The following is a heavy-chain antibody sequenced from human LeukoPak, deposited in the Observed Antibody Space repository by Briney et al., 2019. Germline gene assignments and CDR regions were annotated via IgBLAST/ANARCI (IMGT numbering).Heavy chain of an antibody. Sequence: GSLSLSCTASGFTFGDYAMSWVRQAPGKGLEWVGFIRSKAYGGTTEYAASVKGRFTISRDDSKSIAYLQMNSLKTEDAAVYYCTRDRIASSIFGVVISPPDYWGQGTLVTVPS. J-gene: IGHJ4*02. CDR2: IRSKAYGGTT. V-gene: IGHV3-49*04. CDR3: TRDRIASSIFGVVISPPDY. CDR1: GFTFGDYA. D-gene: IGHD3-3*01.